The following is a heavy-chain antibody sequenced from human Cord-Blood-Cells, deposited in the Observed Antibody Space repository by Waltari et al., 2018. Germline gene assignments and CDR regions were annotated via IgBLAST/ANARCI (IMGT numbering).Heavy chain of an antibody. Sequence: QVQLQQWGAGLLKPSETLSLTCAVYGGSFSGYYWSWIRQPPGKGLEWIGEINHSGSTNYNPSLKSRVTISVDTSKNQFSLKLSSVTAADTAVYYCARGTGVDFWSGYYAFDIWGQGTMVTVSS. V-gene: IGHV4-34*01. CDR1: GGSFSGYY. J-gene: IGHJ3*02. D-gene: IGHD3-3*01. CDR2: INHSGST. CDR3: ARGTGVDFWSGYYAFDI.